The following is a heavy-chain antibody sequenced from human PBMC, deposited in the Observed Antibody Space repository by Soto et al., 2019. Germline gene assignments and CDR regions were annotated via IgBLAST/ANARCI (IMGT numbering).Heavy chain of an antibody. CDR1: GITFNTNA. D-gene: IGHD2-2*02. Sequence: EVQLLESGGGLVQPGGSLRLSCVASGITFNTNAMSWVRQAPGKGLEWVSSISGSGGRTYYADSVKGRFTISRDKSKNTRYLKMTGLRAEDTAVYYCAKLPASIYDRFFFWGQGTLVTVSS. CDR3: AKLPASIYDRFFF. V-gene: IGHV3-23*01. J-gene: IGHJ4*02. CDR2: ISGSGGRT.